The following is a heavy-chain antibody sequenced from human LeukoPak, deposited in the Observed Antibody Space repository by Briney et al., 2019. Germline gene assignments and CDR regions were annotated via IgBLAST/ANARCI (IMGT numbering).Heavy chain of an antibody. V-gene: IGHV1-18*01. J-gene: IGHJ6*03. Sequence: AASVKVSCKASGYTFTSYGISWVRQAPGQGREWMGWISAYNGNTNYAQKLQGRVTMTTDTSTSTAYMELRSLRSDDTAVYYCARDPYCSSTSCYRGVGYYYYYMDVWGKGTTVTVSS. CDR1: GYTFTSYG. CDR3: ARDPYCSSTSCYRGVGYYYYYMDV. CDR2: ISAYNGNT. D-gene: IGHD2-2*01.